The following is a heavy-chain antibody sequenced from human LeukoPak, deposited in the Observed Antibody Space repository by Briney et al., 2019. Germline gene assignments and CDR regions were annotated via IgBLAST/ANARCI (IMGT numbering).Heavy chain of an antibody. V-gene: IGHV1-69*04. Sequence: SVKVSCKASGGAFSSYAISWVRQAPGQGLEWMGRIIPILGIANYAQKFQGRVTITADKSTSTAYMELSSLRSEDTAVYYCAREGYSSGWYAIDYWGQGTLVTVSS. CDR2: IIPILGIA. CDR3: AREGYSSGWYAIDY. D-gene: IGHD6-19*01. J-gene: IGHJ4*02. CDR1: GGAFSSYA.